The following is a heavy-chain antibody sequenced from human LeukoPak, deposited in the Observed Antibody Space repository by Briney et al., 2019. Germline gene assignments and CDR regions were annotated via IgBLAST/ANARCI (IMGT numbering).Heavy chain of an antibody. D-gene: IGHD3-10*01. J-gene: IGHJ4*02. Sequence: GASVKVSCKTSGYTFTGYFMHWVRQAPGQGLEWMGWINPNSGGTNYAQKFQGRVTMTRDMSISTAYMELSRLRSDDTAVYYCARGRSLTLIRGVIWGFDYWGQGTLVTVSS. V-gene: IGHV1-2*02. CDR2: INPNSGGT. CDR1: GYTFTGYF. CDR3: ARGRSLTLIRGVIWGFDY.